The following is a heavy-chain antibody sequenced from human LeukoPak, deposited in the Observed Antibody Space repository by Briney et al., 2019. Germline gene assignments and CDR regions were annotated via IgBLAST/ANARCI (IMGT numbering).Heavy chain of an antibody. CDR1: GFTFVNYA. CDR3: AKGVSGTAYFDY. Sequence: NPGRSLRLSCAASGFTFVNYAMHWVRQAPGKGLEWVSGISWNSGSIGYADSVKGRFTISRDNAKNSLHLQMNSLRPEDTALYYCAKGVSGTAYFDYWGQGTLVTVSS. V-gene: IGHV3-9*01. CDR2: ISWNSGSI. D-gene: IGHD1/OR15-1a*01. J-gene: IGHJ4*02.